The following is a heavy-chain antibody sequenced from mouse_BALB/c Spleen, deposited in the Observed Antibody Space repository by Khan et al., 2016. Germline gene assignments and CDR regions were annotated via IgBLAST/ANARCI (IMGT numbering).Heavy chain of an antibody. V-gene: IGHV2-3*01. CDR1: GFSLTTYG. J-gene: IGHJ4*01. CDR3: AKSPNWGNYAMDY. Sequence: QVQLKQSGPGLVAPSQSLSITCTVSGFSLTTYGVTWVRQPPGKGLEWLGVIWGDGRTNYQSALISRLSISKDNSKSQVFLKLNSLQTVDTATYYCAKSPNWGNYAMDYWGHGTSVTVSS. CDR2: IWGDGRT. D-gene: IGHD4-1*01.